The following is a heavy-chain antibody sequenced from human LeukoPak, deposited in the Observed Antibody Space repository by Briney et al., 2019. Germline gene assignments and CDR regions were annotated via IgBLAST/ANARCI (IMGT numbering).Heavy chain of an antibody. D-gene: IGHD2-2*01. J-gene: IGHJ4*02. Sequence: SETLSLTCAVSGYSISSGNYWGWIRQPPGKGLQWIGSIYHSGSTFYNASLESRVTISVDTSKNQFSLKLSSVTAADTAVYYCARRCISTGCYLYWGQGTLVTVSS. V-gene: IGHV4-38-2*01. CDR1: GYSISSGNY. CDR2: IYHSGST. CDR3: ARRCISTGCYLY.